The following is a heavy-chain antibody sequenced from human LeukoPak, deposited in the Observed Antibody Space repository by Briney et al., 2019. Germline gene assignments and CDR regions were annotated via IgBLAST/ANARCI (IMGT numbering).Heavy chain of an antibody. D-gene: IGHD2-2*01. J-gene: IGHJ4*02. V-gene: IGHV1-58*01. CDR3: AAHCSSTSCYVVDY. CDR2: IVVGSGNT. Sequence: SVKVSCKVSGYTFTSSAVQWVRQARGQRLEWIGWIVVGSGNTNYAQKFQERVTITTDMSTSTAYMELSSLRSEDTAVYYCAAHCSSTSCYVVDYWGQGTLVPSPQ. CDR1: GYTFTSSA.